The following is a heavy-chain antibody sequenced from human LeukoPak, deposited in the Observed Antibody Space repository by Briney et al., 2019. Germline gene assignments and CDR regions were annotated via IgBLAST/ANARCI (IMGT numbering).Heavy chain of an antibody. V-gene: IGHV1-24*01. CDR1: GYTLTELS. CDR3: ATDGSDYGSGSYYLN. Sequence: ASVKVSCKVSGYTLTELSMHWVRQAPGKGLEWMGGFDPEDGETIYAQKFQGRVTMTEDTSTDTAYMELSSLRSEDTAVYYCATDGSDYGSGSYYLNWGQGTLVTVSS. CDR2: FDPEDGET. D-gene: IGHD3-10*01. J-gene: IGHJ4*02.